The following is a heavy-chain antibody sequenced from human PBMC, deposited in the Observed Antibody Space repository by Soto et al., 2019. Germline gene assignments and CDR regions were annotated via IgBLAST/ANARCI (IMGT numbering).Heavy chain of an antibody. J-gene: IGHJ6*02. CDR1: GGTFSSYA. CDR2: IIPIFGTA. Sequence: GASVKVSCKASGGTFSSYAISWVRQAPGQGLEWMGGIIPIFGTANYALKFQGRVTITADESTSTAYMELSSLRSEDTAVYYCARGYYGSGSYIYYYYGMDVWGQGTTVTVSS. CDR3: ARGYYGSGSYIYYYYGMDV. V-gene: IGHV1-69*13. D-gene: IGHD3-10*01.